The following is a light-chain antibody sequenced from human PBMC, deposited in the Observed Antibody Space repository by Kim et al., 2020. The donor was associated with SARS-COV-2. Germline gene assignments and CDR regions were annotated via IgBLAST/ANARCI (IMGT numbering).Light chain of an antibody. CDR3: QQRSNWPPIT. CDR2: AAS. V-gene: IGKV3-11*01. CDR1: QSVSSY. J-gene: IGKJ5*01. Sequence: SPGERAPPSCRASQSVSSYLAWYQQNPGQAPRLLIYAASNRATGIPARFSGSGSGTDFTLTISSLEPEDFAVYYCQQRSNWPPITFGQGTRLEIK.